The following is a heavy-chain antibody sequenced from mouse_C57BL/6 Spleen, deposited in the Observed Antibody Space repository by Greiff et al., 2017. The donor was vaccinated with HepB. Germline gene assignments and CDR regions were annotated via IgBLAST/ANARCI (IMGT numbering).Heavy chain of an antibody. CDR3: ARIPSTWGYAMDY. Sequence: VMLVESGPGLVAPSQSLSITCTVSGFSLTSYAISWVRQPPGKGLEWLGVIWTGGGTNYNSALKSRLSISKDNSKSQVFLKMNSLQTDDTARYYCARIPSTWGYAMDYWGQGTSVTVSS. V-gene: IGHV2-9-1*01. CDR1: GFSLTSYA. J-gene: IGHJ4*01. CDR2: IWTGGGT.